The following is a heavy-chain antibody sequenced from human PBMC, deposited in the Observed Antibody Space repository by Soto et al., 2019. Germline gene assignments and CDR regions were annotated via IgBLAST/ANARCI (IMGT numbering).Heavy chain of an antibody. Sequence: QAQLVQSGAEVKKPGASVKVSCKASGYTFTRFAISWVRQAPGQGLEWMGWISPYNGNTYYAEKFQGRVTMTTETSTSAAYMELRSLRSDDTAMYYCARFLLTFYYDSGDYYDYWGQGTLVTVSS. CDR3: ARFLLTFYYDSGDYYDY. D-gene: IGHD3-22*01. CDR2: ISPYNGNT. CDR1: GYTFTRFA. J-gene: IGHJ4*02. V-gene: IGHV1-18*01.